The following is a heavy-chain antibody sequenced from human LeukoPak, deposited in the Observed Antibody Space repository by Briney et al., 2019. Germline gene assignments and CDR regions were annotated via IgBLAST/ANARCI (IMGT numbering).Heavy chain of an antibody. CDR1: GYTLTELS. D-gene: IGHD3-22*01. CDR2: FDPEDGET. V-gene: IGHV1-24*01. J-gene: IGHJ3*02. Sequence: ASVKVSCKVSGYTLTELSMHWVRQAPGKGLEWMGGFDPEDGETIYAQKFQGRVTMTEDTSTDTAYMELSSLRSEDTAVYYCAKGDYYDSSGYYYGVYAFDIWGQGTMVTVSS. CDR3: AKGDYYDSSGYYYGVYAFDI.